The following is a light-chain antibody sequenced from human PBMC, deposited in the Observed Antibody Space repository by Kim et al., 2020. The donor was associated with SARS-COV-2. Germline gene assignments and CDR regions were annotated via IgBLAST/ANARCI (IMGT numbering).Light chain of an antibody. V-gene: IGLV2-14*01. J-gene: IGLJ2*01. CDR3: SSYTSSSGV. CDR2: DVS. Sequence: QSALTQPASVSGSPGQSITISCTGTSSEVGGYNYVSWYQQHPGKAPKLMIYDVSKRPSGVSNRFSGSKSGNTASLTISGLQGEDEADYHCSSYTSSSGVFGGGTQLTVL. CDR1: SSEVGGYNY.